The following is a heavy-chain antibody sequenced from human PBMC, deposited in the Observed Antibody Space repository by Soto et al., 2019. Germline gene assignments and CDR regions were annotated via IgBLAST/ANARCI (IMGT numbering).Heavy chain of an antibody. D-gene: IGHD5-12*01. CDR1: GGTFSSYA. V-gene: IGHV1-69*13. CDR3: AGTISSARGVQNDP. CDR2: IIPIFGTA. Sequence: SVKVSCKASGGTFSSYAISWVRQAPGQGLEWMGGIIPIFGTANYAQKFQGRVTITADESTSTAYMELSSLRSEDTAVYYCAGTISSARGVQNDPWGQGTLVTVSS. J-gene: IGHJ5*02.